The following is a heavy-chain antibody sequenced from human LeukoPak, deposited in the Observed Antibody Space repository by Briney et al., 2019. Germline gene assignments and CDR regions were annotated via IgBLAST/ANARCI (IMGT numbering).Heavy chain of an antibody. CDR2: INHSGST. J-gene: IGHJ4*02. Sequence: TSETLSLTCAVYGGSFSGYYWSWIRQPPGKGLEWIGEINHSGSTNYNPSLKSRVTISVDTSKNQFSLKLSSVTAADTAVYYCARYYDSSGYYYLFDYWGQGTLVTVSS. D-gene: IGHD3-22*01. CDR1: GGSFSGYY. CDR3: ARYYDSSGYYYLFDY. V-gene: IGHV4-34*01.